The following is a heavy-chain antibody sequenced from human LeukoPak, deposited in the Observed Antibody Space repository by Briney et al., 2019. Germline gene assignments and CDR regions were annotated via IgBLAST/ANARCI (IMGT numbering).Heavy chain of an antibody. CDR3: ARGEWLR. D-gene: IGHD5-12*01. Sequence: PSETLSLTCAVYGGSFSGYYWSWIRQPPGKGLEWIGEINHSGSTNYNPSLKSRVTISVDTSKNQFSLKLSSVTVADTAVYYCARGEWLRWGQGTLVTVSS. J-gene: IGHJ4*02. CDR1: GGSFSGYY. V-gene: IGHV4-34*01. CDR2: INHSGST.